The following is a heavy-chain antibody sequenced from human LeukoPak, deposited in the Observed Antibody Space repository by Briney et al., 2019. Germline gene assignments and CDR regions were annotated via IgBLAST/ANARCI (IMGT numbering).Heavy chain of an antibody. CDR3: AREKSDGYYYGSGTKGFDP. CDR2: IYYSGST. CDR1: GGSISSYY. V-gene: IGHV4-59*01. J-gene: IGHJ5*02. D-gene: IGHD3-10*01. Sequence: SETLSLTCTVSGGSISSYYWSWIRQPPGNGPEWIGYIYYSGSTNYNPSLKSRVTISLDTSKNQFSLRLTSVTAADTAVYYCAREKSDGYYYGSGTKGFDPWGQGTLVTVSS.